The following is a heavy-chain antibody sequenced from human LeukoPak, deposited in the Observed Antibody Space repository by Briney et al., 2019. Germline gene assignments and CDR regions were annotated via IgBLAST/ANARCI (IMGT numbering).Heavy chain of an antibody. CDR1: GLTHYA. Sequence: GGSLRLSCVASGLTHYAMDWVRQAPGKGLELVAFIRFDGSEEYYLESVKGRFTVSRDNSKNTVYLHMNSLRPEDTAVYYCAKEMFNGPSDPFIYYYYMDVWGKGTTVTVSS. V-gene: IGHV3-30*02. J-gene: IGHJ6*03. D-gene: IGHD2-8*01. CDR3: AKEMFNGPSDPFIYYYYMDV. CDR2: IRFDGSEE.